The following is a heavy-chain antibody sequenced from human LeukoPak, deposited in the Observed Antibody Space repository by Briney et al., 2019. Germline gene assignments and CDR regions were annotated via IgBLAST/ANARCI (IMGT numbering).Heavy chain of an antibody. Sequence: PGGSLRLSCAASGFTFSSYAMSWVRQAPGKGLEWVSAISGSGGSTYYADSVKGRFTISRDNSKNTLYLQMNSLRAEDTAVYYCAVVYFFHPTYSSGRNRGMDVWGQGTTVTVSS. J-gene: IGHJ6*02. D-gene: IGHD6-19*01. CDR1: GFTFSSYA. V-gene: IGHV3-23*01. CDR3: AVVYFFHPTYSSGRNRGMDV. CDR2: ISGSGGST.